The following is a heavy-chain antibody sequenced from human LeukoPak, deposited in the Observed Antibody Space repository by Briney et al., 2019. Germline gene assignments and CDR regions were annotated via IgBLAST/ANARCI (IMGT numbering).Heavy chain of an antibody. CDR3: ARGASVQLYYGMDV. V-gene: IGHV4-4*07. J-gene: IGHJ6*01. CDR1: GGSISSYY. D-gene: IGHD5-18*01. CDR2: IYTSGST. Sequence: SETLSLTCTVSGGSISSYYWSWIRQPAGKGLEWIGRIYTSGSTNYNPSLNSRVTMSIDTSTNQFSMKLSSVSTAATAVYYCARGASVQLYYGMDVGGQGSTV.